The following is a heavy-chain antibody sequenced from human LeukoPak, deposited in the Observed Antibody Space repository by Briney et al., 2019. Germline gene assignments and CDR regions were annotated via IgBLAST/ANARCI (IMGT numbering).Heavy chain of an antibody. D-gene: IGHD3-10*01. V-gene: IGHV3-48*04. CDR1: GFTFSSYS. CDR3: ARPRYILRGGPFCS. Sequence: GSLRLSCAASGFTFSSYSMNWVRQAPGKGLEWISYISSGGSSTYYADSVKGRFTISRDSATKTLFLQMNSLGRADTALYYCARPRYILRGGPFCSWGKGTLVTVSS. CDR2: ISSGGSST. J-gene: IGHJ5*02.